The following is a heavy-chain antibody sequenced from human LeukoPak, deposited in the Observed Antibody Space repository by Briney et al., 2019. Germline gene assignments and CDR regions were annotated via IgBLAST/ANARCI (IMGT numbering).Heavy chain of an antibody. V-gene: IGHV4-34*01. CDR2: INHSGST. CDR3: ARGLDTAMVEISVYFDY. CDR1: GGSFSGYY. Sequence: MPSETLSLTCAVYGGSFSGYYWSWICQPPGKGLEWIGEINHSGSTNYNPSLKSRVTISVDTSKNQFSLKLSSVTAADTAVYYCARGLDTAMVEISVYFDYWGQGTLVTVSS. J-gene: IGHJ4*02. D-gene: IGHD5-18*01.